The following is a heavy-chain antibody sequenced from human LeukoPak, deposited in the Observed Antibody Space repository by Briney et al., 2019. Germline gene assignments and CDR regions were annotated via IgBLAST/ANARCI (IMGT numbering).Heavy chain of an antibody. V-gene: IGHV3-9*01. J-gene: IGHJ2*01. D-gene: IGHD4-17*01. CDR2: IGWNSAAI. Sequence: PPGGSLRLSCAASGFSFDDYAMHWVRLAPGKGLEWVSGIGWNSAAIGYADSVKGRFTISRDNAKNSLYLQMNSLRPEDTALYYCAKDVTPMTSGYWYFDLWGRGTLLTVSS. CDR3: AKDVTPMTSGYWYFDL. CDR1: GFSFDDYA.